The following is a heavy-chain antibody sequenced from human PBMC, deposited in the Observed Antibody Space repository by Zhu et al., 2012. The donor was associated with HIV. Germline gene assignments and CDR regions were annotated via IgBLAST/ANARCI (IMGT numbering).Heavy chain of an antibody. V-gene: IGHV4-30-4*08. CDR3: ARADGSGTYYYYYMDV. D-gene: IGHD3-10*01. CDR1: GGSISSGDYY. Sequence: QVQLQESGSGLVKPSQTLSLTCTVSGGSISSGDYYWSWIRQPPGKGLEWIAYIHHSGTTYYNPSLKSRLSISIDTSKNQFSLRLSSVSAADTAVYFCARADGSGTYYYYYMDVWGKGTTSPSP. J-gene: IGHJ6*03. CDR2: IHHSGTT.